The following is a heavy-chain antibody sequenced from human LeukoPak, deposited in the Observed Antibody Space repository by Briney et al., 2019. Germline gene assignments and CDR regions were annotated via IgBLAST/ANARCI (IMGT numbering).Heavy chain of an antibody. CDR1: GGSISSYY. Sequence: SETLSLTCTVSGGSISSYYWSWIRQPAGKGLEWIGRIYTSGSTNYNPSLKSRVTMSVDTSKNQFSLKLSSVTAADTAVYYCAREYCSSTSCYKENDAFDIWGQGTMVTVSS. D-gene: IGHD2-2*02. J-gene: IGHJ3*02. V-gene: IGHV4-4*07. CDR3: AREYCSSTSCYKENDAFDI. CDR2: IYTSGST.